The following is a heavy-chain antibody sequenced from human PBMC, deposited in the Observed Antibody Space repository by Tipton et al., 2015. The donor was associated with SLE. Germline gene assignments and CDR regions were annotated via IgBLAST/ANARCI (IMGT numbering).Heavy chain of an antibody. J-gene: IGHJ4*02. CDR1: GFTFSTHG. Sequence: GSLRLSCAASGFTFSTHGMHWVRQAPGKGLEWVANIKPDGSEKYYVDSVKGRFTISRDNAKNSLYLQMNSLRAEDTAVYYCATTHRGWGQGTLVSVSS. CDR2: IKPDGSEK. CDR3: ATTHRG. V-gene: IGHV3-7*01.